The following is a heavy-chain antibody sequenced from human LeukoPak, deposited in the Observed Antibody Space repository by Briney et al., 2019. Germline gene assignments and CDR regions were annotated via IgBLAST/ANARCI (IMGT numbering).Heavy chain of an antibody. CDR1: GFTFSSYA. Sequence: PGGSLRLSCAASGFTFSSYALTWVRQAPGKGLEWVSTTSAAASSTYYAHSVKGRFTISRDNSKNTLYLKMNSLRAEDTATYYCAKCVLPIAGAGPNIVRCFDSWGQGTLVTVSS. CDR2: TSAAASST. V-gene: IGHV3-23*01. CDR3: AKCVLPIAGAGPNIVRCFDS. J-gene: IGHJ4*02. D-gene: IGHD3-16*02.